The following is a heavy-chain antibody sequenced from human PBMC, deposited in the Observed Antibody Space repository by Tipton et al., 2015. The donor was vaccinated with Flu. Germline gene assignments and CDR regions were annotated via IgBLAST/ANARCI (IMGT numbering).Heavy chain of an antibody. D-gene: IGHD3-22*01. CDR3: AAFPYYYDSSGYYLTDAFDI. J-gene: IGHJ3*02. Sequence: TLSLTCTVSGGSISSYYWSWIRQPAGKGLEWIGRIYTSGGTNYNPSLKSRVTMSVDTSKNQFSLKLSSVTAADTAVYYCAAFPYYYDSSGYYLTDAFDIWGQGTMVTVSS. CDR1: GGSISSYY. V-gene: IGHV4-4*07. CDR2: IYTSGGT.